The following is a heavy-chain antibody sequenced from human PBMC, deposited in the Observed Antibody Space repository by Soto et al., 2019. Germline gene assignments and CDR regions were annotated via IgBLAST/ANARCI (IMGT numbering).Heavy chain of an antibody. Sequence: PGESLKISCKASGYSFNIYWIGWVRQMPGKGLEWMGIIYPGDSDTKYRPSFQGQVTISVDKSISTAYLQWNSLRASDTAIYYCARQGGASGTYYHPMDYWGQGTPVTVSS. J-gene: IGHJ4*02. V-gene: IGHV5-51*01. CDR1: GYSFNIYW. CDR3: ARQGGASGTYYHPMDY. D-gene: IGHD3-10*01. CDR2: IYPGDSDT.